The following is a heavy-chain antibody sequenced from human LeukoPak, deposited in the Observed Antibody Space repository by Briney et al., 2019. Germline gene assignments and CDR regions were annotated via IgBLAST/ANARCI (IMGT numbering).Heavy chain of an antibody. V-gene: IGHV3-9*01. CDR3: AKEFLAYDAFDV. CDR1: GFTFDEYA. Sequence: GGSLRLSCAASGFTFDEYAMHWVRQAPGKGLEWVSGISYGSDTIGYVDSVKGRFTISRDNAKNSLYLQMNSLRTEDTAFYYCAKEFLAYDAFDVWGQGTMVTVSS. CDR2: ISYGSDTI. J-gene: IGHJ3*01.